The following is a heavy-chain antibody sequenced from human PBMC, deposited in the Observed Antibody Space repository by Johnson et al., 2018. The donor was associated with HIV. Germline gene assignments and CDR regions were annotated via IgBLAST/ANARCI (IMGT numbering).Heavy chain of an antibody. CDR3: TTRTWSDAFDI. CDR1: GFIFNNAW. CDR2: IKSRTDGGTT. D-gene: IGHD1-1*01. Sequence: VQLVESGGALVQPGGSLRLSCAASGFIFNNAWMSWVRRAPGKGLEWVGRIKSRTDGGTTDYTAPVKGRFTISRDDSKNTLYLQMNSLKTEDTAVYFCTTRTWSDAFDIWGRGTMVTVSS. J-gene: IGHJ3*02. V-gene: IGHV3-15*02.